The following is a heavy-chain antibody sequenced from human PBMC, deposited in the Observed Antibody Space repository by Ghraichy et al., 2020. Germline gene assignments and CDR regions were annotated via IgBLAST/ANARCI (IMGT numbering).Heavy chain of an antibody. CDR3: ARVNVATMVRGVIMPDY. D-gene: IGHD3-10*01. CDR2: IYYSGST. Sequence: SETLSLTCTVSGGSISSYYWSWIRQPPGKGLEWIGYIYYSGSTNYNPSLKSRVTISVDTSKNQFSLKLSSVTAADTAVYYCARVNVATMVRGVIMPDYWGQGTLVTVSS. CDR1: GGSISSYY. J-gene: IGHJ4*02. V-gene: IGHV4-59*01.